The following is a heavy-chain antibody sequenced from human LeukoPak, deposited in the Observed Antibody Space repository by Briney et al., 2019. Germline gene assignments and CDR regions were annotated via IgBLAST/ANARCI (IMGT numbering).Heavy chain of an antibody. CDR2: IYYSGST. J-gene: IGHJ4*02. CDR1: GGSISSYY. Sequence: SSETLSLTCTVSGGSISSYYWSWIRQPPGKGLEWIRYIYYSGSTNYNPSLKSRVTISVDTSKNQFSLKLSSVTAADTAVYYCASGEIVYGSGSYQPYFDYWGQGTLVTVSS. D-gene: IGHD3-10*01. CDR3: ASGEIVYGSGSYQPYFDY. V-gene: IGHV4-59*01.